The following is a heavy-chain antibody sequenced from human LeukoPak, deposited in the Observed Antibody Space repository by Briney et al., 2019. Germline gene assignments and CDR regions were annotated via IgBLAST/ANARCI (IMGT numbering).Heavy chain of an antibody. CDR2: IKEDGTET. J-gene: IGHJ4*02. CDR1: GFMFSSNW. V-gene: IGHV3-7*03. D-gene: IGHD4-11*01. CDR3: AKEGRSLQTY. Sequence: PGGPLRLSRAASGFMFSSNWMSWVRLAPGKGLEWVANIKEDGTETYYVDSVKGRFTISRDNAKNSLYLQMNSLRVEDTAVYYCAKEGRSLQTYWGQGTLVTVSS.